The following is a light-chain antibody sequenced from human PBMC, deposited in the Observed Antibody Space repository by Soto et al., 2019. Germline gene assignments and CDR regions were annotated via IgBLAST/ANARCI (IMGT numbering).Light chain of an antibody. Sequence: LTQPRSVSGPPGQSVTVSCIGTSSDVGDYNSVSWYQQHPGKAPKLMIYDVSKRPSGVPDRFSGSKSGNTASLTISGLQAEDEADYSWCSNVRAYSYGFGNGPKATV. V-gene: IGLV2-11*01. J-gene: IGLJ1*01. CDR1: SSDVGDYNS. CDR2: DVS. CDR3: CSNVRAYSYG.